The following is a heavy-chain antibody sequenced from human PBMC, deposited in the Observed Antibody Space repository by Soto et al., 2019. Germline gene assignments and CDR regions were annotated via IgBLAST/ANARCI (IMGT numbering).Heavy chain of an antibody. J-gene: IGHJ4*02. Sequence: QVQLVQSGAEVRKPGASVKVSCRASGYRFTGYYIHWVRQAPGQGLEWMGWVKPNSGDTEDAQKFRGRVTLTRDTSISTAYMELYRLRSDDTAVYYCARGLTKSSGRGGIFDFWGQGTLVTVSS. CDR2: VKPNSGDT. D-gene: IGHD3-22*01. V-gene: IGHV1-2*02. CDR1: GYRFTGYY. CDR3: ARGLTKSSGRGGIFDF.